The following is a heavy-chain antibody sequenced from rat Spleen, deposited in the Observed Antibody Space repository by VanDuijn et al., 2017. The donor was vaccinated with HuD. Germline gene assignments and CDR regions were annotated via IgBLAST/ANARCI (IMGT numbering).Heavy chain of an antibody. J-gene: IGHJ2*01. Sequence: QVQLKESGPGLVQPSQTLSLTCTVSGFSLSSYGVIWVRQPPGKGLEWIAVISSAGSTYYNSSLKSRLTLTRDTSKSQVFLKLNSLQTTDTATYFCARGWDDYYFDFWGQGVMVTVSS. CDR2: ISSAGST. CDR3: ARGWDDYYFDF. CDR1: GFSLSSYG. V-gene: IGHV2S8*01. D-gene: IGHD4-6*01.